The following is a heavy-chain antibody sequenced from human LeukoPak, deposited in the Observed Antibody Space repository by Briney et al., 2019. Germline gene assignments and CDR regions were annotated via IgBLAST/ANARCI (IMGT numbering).Heavy chain of an antibody. CDR3: ARVMGIAAAGTDKKGAFDY. V-gene: IGHV1-2*02. CDR2: INPNSGGT. CDR1: GYTFTGYY. Sequence: ASVKVSCKASGYTFTGYYMHWVRQTPGQGLEWMGWINPNSGGTNYAQKFQGRVTMTRDTSISTAYMELSRLRSDDTAVYYCARVMGIAAAGTDKKGAFDYWGQGTLVTVSS. D-gene: IGHD6-13*01. J-gene: IGHJ4*02.